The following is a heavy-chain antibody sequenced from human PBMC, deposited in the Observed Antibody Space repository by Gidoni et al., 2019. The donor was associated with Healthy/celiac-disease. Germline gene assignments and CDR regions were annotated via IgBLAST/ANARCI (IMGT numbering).Heavy chain of an antibody. V-gene: IGHV1-2*04. Sequence: QVQLVQSGAEVKKPGASVKVSCTASGYTFTRSYMHWVRQAPGQGLEWMGWSNPNSGGTNYAQKFQGWVTMTRDTSISTAYMELSRLRSDDTAVYYCARGGRIMITFGGVIASFDYWGQGTLVTVSS. D-gene: IGHD3-16*02. CDR3: ARGGRIMITFGGVIASFDY. J-gene: IGHJ4*02. CDR2: SNPNSGGT. CDR1: GYTFTRSY.